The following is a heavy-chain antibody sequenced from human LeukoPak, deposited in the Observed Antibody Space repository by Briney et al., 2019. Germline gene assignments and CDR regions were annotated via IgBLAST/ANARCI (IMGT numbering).Heavy chain of an antibody. Sequence: GGSLRLSCAASGFTFSSYAMSWVRQAPGKGLEWVAVISYDGSNKYYADSVKGRFTISRDNSKNTLYLQMNSLRAEDTAVYYCAKDRQWLSSGYYFDYWGQGTLVTVSS. CDR3: AKDRQWLSSGYYFDY. CDR2: ISYDGSNK. D-gene: IGHD3-22*01. V-gene: IGHV3-30*18. CDR1: GFTFSSYA. J-gene: IGHJ4*02.